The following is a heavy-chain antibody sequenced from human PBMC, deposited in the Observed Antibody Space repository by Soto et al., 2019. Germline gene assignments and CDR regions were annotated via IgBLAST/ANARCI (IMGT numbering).Heavy chain of an antibody. CDR3: ARRWGWNGSGYHYAFDI. CDR2: IDPTDSYT. D-gene: IGHD3-22*01. J-gene: IGHJ3*02. V-gene: IGHV5-10-1*03. CDR1: GYRFTSYW. Sequence: EVQLVQSGAEAKKPGESLRISCKGSGYRFTSYWIAWVRQMPGKGLELLGEIDPTDSYTNYRPSFQGHVTISVDKSISTAYLQWSSLKASDTAMYYCARRWGWNGSGYHYAFDIWGQGTMVTVSS.